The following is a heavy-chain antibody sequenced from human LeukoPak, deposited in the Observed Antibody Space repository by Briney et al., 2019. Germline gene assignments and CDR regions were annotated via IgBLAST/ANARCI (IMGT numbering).Heavy chain of an antibody. CDR1: GFTFSNWA. J-gene: IGHJ4*02. CDR3: AKWAGSGEQTKRYFGPFDF. D-gene: IGHD1/OR15-1a*01. V-gene: IGHV3-23*01. CDR2: ISGDGGGT. Sequence: GGSLRPSCAASGFTFSNWAITWVRQAPGMGLEWVSSISGDGGGTYYADSVKGRFTVSRDNSKNTLYLEINSLRVEDTAVYYCAKWAGSGEQTKRYFGPFDFWGQGTLVTVSS.